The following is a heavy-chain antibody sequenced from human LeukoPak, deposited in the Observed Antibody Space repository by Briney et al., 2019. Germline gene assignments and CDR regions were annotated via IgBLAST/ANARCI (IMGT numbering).Heavy chain of an antibody. D-gene: IGHD6-13*01. CDR3: ARRSWYLGQKTFDY. V-gene: IGHV4-34*01. J-gene: IGHJ4*02. CDR2: INHSGST. CDR1: GGSFSGYY. Sequence: SETLSLTCAVYGGSFSGYYWSWIRQPPGKELEWIGEINHSGSTNYNPSLKSRVTISVDTSKNQFSLKLSSVTAADTAVYYCARRSWYLGQKTFDYWGQGTLVTVSS.